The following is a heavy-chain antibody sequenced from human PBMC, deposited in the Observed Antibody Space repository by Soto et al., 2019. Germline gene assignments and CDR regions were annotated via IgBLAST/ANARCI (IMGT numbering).Heavy chain of an antibody. CDR1: GYTLTELS. CDR3: AKRSGWGYFDY. V-gene: IGHV3-30*18. Sequence: SCKVSGYTLTELSMHWVRQAPGKGLEWVAVISYDGSNKYYADSVKGRFTISRDNSKNTLYLQMNSLRAEDTAVYYCAKRSGWGYFDYWGQGTLVTVSS. J-gene: IGHJ4*02. CDR2: ISYDGSNK. D-gene: IGHD6-19*01.